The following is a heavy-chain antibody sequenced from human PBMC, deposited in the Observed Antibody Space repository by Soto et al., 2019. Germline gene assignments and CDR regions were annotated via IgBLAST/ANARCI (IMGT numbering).Heavy chain of an antibody. J-gene: IGHJ4*02. CDR2: ITIRSSYI. CDR3: ARDDGWLVLDY. D-gene: IGHD6-19*01. V-gene: IGHV3-21*06. Sequence: EVQLVESGGGLVKPGGSLRLSYAASGFAFSSYSMNWVRQAPGKGLEWVAFITIRSSYIYYADSVRGRFTISRDNAKNSLYLQMDGLRAEDTAVYYCARDDGWLVLDYWGQGTLVTVSS. CDR1: GFAFSSYS.